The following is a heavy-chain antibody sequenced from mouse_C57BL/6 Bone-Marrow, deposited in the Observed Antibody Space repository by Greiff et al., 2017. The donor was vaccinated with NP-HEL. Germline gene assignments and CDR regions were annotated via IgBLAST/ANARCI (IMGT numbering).Heavy chain of an antibody. V-gene: IGHV5-16*01. D-gene: IGHD1-1*02. Sequence: EVMLVESEGGLVQPGSSMKLSCTASGFTFSDYYMAWVRQVPEKGLEWVANINYDGSSTYYLDSLKSRFIISRDNAKNILYLQMSSLKSEDTATYYCARGGSYEAMDYWGQGTSVTVSS. CDR1: GFTFSDYY. CDR2: INYDGSST. CDR3: ARGGSYEAMDY. J-gene: IGHJ4*01.